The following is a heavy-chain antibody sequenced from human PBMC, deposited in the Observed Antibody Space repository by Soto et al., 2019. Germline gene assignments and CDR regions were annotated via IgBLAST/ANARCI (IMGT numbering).Heavy chain of an antibody. CDR3: ARRVINYCSGGSCSPIFDY. V-gene: IGHV4-59*08. CDR1: GGSISSYY. CDR2: IYYSGST. J-gene: IGHJ4*02. D-gene: IGHD2-15*01. Sequence: SETLSLTCTVSGGSISSYYWSWIRQPPGKGLEWIGYIYYSGSTNYNPSLKSRVTISVDTSKNQFSLKLSSVTAADTAVYYCARRVINYCSGGSCSPIFDYWGQGTLVTVSS.